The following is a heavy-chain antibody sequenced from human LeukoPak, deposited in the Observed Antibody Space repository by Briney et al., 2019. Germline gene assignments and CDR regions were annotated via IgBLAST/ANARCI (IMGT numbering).Heavy chain of an antibody. CDR2: IYYSGST. Sequence: VKPSETLSLTCTVSGGSISSYYRSWIRQPPGKGLEWIGYIYYSGSTNYNPSLKSRVTISVDTSKNQFSLKLSSVTAADTAVYYCARHSVSYDFWSGYPYGGGAFDIWGQGTMVTVSS. J-gene: IGHJ3*02. CDR1: GGSISSYY. V-gene: IGHV4-59*08. CDR3: ARHSVSYDFWSGYPYGGGAFDI. D-gene: IGHD3-3*01.